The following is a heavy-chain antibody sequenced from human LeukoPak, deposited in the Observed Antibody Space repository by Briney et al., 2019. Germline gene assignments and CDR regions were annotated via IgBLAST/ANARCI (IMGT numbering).Heavy chain of an antibody. D-gene: IGHD1-26*01. CDR1: GFTFSSYA. V-gene: IGHV3-53*01. CDR3: ARELREHGVFDI. CDR2: IYSDGST. Sequence: SGGSLRLSCAASGFTFSSYAMSWVRQAPGKGQEWVSEIYSDGSTYYAASVKGRFSISRDNSKNTVYLQMNSLRAEDTAVYYCARELREHGVFDIWGQGTMVTVSS. J-gene: IGHJ3*02.